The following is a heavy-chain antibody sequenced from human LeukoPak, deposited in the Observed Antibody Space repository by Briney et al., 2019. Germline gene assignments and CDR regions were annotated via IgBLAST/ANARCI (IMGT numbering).Heavy chain of an antibody. V-gene: IGHV3-33*03. CDR2: IWYDGSNK. CDR1: GFTFSNA. J-gene: IGHJ3*01. D-gene: IGHD6-13*01. CDR3: AKGYSSSFD. Sequence: GGSLRLSCAASGFTFSNAMHWVRQAPGKGLEWVAVIWYDGSNKYYADSVKGRFTISRDNSKDTLYLQMNSLRAEDTAVYYCAKGYSSSFDWGQGTMVTVSS.